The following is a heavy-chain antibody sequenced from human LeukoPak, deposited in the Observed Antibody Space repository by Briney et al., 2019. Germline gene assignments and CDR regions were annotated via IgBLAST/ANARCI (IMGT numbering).Heavy chain of an antibody. CDR1: GYTFTGYY. J-gene: IGHJ5*02. D-gene: IGHD2-15*01. CDR2: INPNSGGT. V-gene: IGHV1-2*06. Sequence: ASVKVSCKASGYTFTGYYMHWVRQAPGQVLEWMGRINPNSGGTNYAQKFQGRVTMTRDTSISTAYMELSRLRSDDTAVYYCARDRRVVVAATQENWFDPWGQGTLVTVSS. CDR3: ARDRRVVVAATQENWFDP.